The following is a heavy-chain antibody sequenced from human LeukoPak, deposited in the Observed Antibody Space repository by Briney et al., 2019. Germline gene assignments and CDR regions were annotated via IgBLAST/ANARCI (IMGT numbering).Heavy chain of an antibody. V-gene: IGHV3-74*01. CDR1: GFTFSDYW. Sequence: GGSLRLSCAASGFTFSDYWMHWVRQAPGKGLVWVSRTNSDGGSISYADSVKGRFTLSRDNAKNTLYLQTNSLRAEDTAVYYCARDGPASLDYWGQGILVTVSS. CDR3: ARDGPASLDY. D-gene: IGHD2-2*01. CDR2: TNSDGGSI. J-gene: IGHJ4*02.